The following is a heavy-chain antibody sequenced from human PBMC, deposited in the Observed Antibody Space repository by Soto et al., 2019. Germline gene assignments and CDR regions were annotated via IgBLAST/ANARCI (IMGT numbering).Heavy chain of an antibody. J-gene: IGHJ4*02. CDR2: ISYDGSNK. V-gene: IGHV3-30-3*01. Sequence: QVQLVESGGGVVQPGRSLRLSCAASGFTFSSYAMHWVRQAPGKGLEWVAVISYDGSNKYYADSVKGRFTISRDNSKNXXYLQMNSLRSEDTAVYYCARESRPRYDSSGYYFDYWGQGTLVTVSS. CDR3: ARESRPRYDSSGYYFDY. CDR1: GFTFSSYA. D-gene: IGHD3-22*01.